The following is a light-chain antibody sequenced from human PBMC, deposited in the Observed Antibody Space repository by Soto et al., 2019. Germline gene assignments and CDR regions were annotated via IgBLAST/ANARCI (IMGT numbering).Light chain of an antibody. Sequence: ETVMTQSPATLSVSPGEGATLSCRATETSNQNLAWYQQKPGQAPRLLIHGAAYRATGLPDRFSGRGSGTEFTLAISRLQSEDFAVYYCQQYNTWPLTFGGGTKVEIK. J-gene: IGKJ4*01. CDR2: GAA. V-gene: IGKV3-15*01. CDR1: ETSNQN. CDR3: QQYNTWPLT.